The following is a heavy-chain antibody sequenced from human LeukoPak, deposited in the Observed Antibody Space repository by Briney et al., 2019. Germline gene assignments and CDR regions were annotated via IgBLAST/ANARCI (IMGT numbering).Heavy chain of an antibody. CDR1: GGSISSYY. V-gene: IGHV4-4*07. CDR2: IYTSGSA. Sequence: SETLSLTCTVSGGSISSYYWSWIRQPAGKGLEWIGRIYTSGSANYNPSLKSRVTMSVDTSKNQFSLKLSSVTAADTAVYYCARAAGPDYYDSSGYYYVGWFDPWGQGTLVAVSS. D-gene: IGHD3-22*01. CDR3: ARAAGPDYYDSSGYYYVGWFDP. J-gene: IGHJ5*02.